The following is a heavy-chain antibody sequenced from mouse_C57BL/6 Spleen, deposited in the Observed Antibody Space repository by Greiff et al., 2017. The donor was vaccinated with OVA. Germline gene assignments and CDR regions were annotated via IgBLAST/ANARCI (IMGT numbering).Heavy chain of an antibody. Sequence: VQLQQSGPELVKPGASVKLSCKASGYTFTSYDINWVKQRPGQGLEWIGWIYPRDGSTKYNEKFKGKATLTVDTSSSTAYMELHSLTSEDSAVYFCARSRPYDYDRAMDYWGQGTSVTVSS. CDR1: GYTFTSYD. CDR2: IYPRDGST. D-gene: IGHD2-4*01. J-gene: IGHJ4*01. V-gene: IGHV1-85*01. CDR3: ARSRPYDYDRAMDY.